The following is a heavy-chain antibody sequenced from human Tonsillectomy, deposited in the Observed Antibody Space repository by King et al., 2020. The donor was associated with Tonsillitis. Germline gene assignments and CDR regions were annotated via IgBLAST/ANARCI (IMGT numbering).Heavy chain of an antibody. CDR1: GYTFTHYA. D-gene: IGHD3-10*01. Sequence: QLVQSGAAVKKPGASVKISCKATGYTFTHYAMHWVRQAPGQSLEWLGWINGRSVNTKISQKFQGRVIMTRDTSATTAYMELNNLRFEDTALYFCASWGRGITMEDYYYYGLDFWGQGTTVTVS. CDR3: ASWGRGITMEDYYYYGLDF. V-gene: IGHV1-3*01. J-gene: IGHJ6*02. CDR2: INGRSVNT.